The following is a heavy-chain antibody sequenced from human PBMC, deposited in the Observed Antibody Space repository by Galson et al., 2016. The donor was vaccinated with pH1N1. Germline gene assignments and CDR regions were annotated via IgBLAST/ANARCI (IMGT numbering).Heavy chain of an antibody. CDR1: GFTFSSHW. V-gene: IGHV3-7*01. J-gene: IGHJ4*02. CDR2: IDRTGIEK. D-gene: IGHD3-16*01. Sequence: SLRLSCAASGFTFSSHWMIWVRQAPGKGLEWVANIDRTGIEKYYGDSVKGRFTISRDNSKNSLYLQMNSLRAEDTAVYYCEGGRAADYWGQGTLVTVSS. CDR3: EGGRAADY.